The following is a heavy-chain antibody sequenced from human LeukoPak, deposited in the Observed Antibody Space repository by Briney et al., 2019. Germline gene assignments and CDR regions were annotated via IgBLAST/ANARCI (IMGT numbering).Heavy chain of an antibody. D-gene: IGHD1-1*01. CDR3: AKDRETTASGTFDY. Sequence: GGSLRLSCAASGFTFDKYGMHYIRKAPGKGLKWVAVTLEDGRIKKYADSVKDRFTISRDNTNNTLYLQMNRLRAEDTGIYFCAKDRETTASGTFDYWGLGTLVAVSS. J-gene: IGHJ4*02. V-gene: IGHV3-30*18. CDR2: TLEDGRIK. CDR1: GFTFDKYG.